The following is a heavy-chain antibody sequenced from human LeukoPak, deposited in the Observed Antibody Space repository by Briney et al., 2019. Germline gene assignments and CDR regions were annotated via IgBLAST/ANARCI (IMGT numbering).Heavy chain of an antibody. J-gene: IGHJ4*02. CDR1: GGSISSYY. D-gene: IGHD3-16*01. Sequence: PSETLSLTCTVSGGSISSYYWSWIRQPPGKGLEWIGYIYYGGSTNYNPSLKSRVTISVDTSKNQFSLKLSSVTAADTAVYYCARLRGGTVDYWGQGTLVTVSS. CDR2: IYYGGST. CDR3: ARLRGGTVDY. V-gene: IGHV4-59*08.